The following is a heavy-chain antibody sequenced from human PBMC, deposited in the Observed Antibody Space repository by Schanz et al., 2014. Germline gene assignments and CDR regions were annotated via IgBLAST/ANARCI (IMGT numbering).Heavy chain of an antibody. CDR2: INLSGGST. V-gene: IGHV1-46*01. CDR1: GYTFTSYS. CDR3: ARVQDDILTGSEYYYGMDV. J-gene: IGHJ6*02. Sequence: VQLVQSGAEVKKPGASVKVSCKASGYTFTSYSMHWVRQAPGQGLEWMGIINLSGGSTNNAQKFQGRVTMTTDTSTSTAYMELRSLRSDDTAVYYCARVQDDILTGSEYYYGMDVWGQGTTVTVSS. D-gene: IGHD3-9*01.